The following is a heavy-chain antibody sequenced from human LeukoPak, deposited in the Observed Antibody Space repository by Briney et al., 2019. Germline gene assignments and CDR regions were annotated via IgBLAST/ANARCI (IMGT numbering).Heavy chain of an antibody. CDR1: GGSISSSSYY. D-gene: IGHD2-21*01. V-gene: IGHV4-39*01. CDR3: ARHSRYWGDPRRAFDI. CDR2: INHSGST. J-gene: IGHJ3*02. Sequence: SETLSLTCTVSGGSISSSSYYWGWIRQPPGKGLEWIGEINHSGSTNYNPSLKSRVTISVDTSKNQFSLKLSSVTAADTAVYYCARHSRYWGDPRRAFDIWGQGTMVTVSS.